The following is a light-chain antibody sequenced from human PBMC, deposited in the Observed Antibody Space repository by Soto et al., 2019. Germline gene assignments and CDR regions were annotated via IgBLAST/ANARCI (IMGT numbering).Light chain of an antibody. Sequence: DIQMTQSPSSLSASVGDRVTITCRASQSIDNYPKLLIYATSTLQSGVPSRFSGSVSGTDFALTISSLQPEDVATYYCQKYTSAPSLTFGGGTKVEIK. CDR1: QSIDNY. CDR2: ATS. V-gene: IGKV1-27*01. CDR3: QKYTSAPSLT. J-gene: IGKJ4*01.